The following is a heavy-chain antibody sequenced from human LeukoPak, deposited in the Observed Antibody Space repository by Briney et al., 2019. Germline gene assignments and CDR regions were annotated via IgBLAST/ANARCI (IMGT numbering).Heavy chain of an antibody. D-gene: IGHD3-16*01. V-gene: IGHV3-21*01. CDR3: ARGGGEVDY. CDR2: ISSSSSYI. J-gene: IGHJ4*02. CDR1: GFTFSSYS. Sequence: WGSLRLSCAASGFTFSSYSMNWVRQAPGKGLEWVSSISSSSSYIYYADSVKGRFTISRDNAKNSLYLQMNSLRAEDTAVFYCARGGGEVDYWGQGTLVTVSS.